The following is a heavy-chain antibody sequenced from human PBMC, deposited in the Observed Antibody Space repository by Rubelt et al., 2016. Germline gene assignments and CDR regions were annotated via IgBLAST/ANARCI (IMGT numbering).Heavy chain of an antibody. CDR3: ARDWDGGSGSNFDY. J-gene: IGHJ4*02. Sequence: EVQLVESGGGLVQPGGSLRLSCAASGFTFSSYSMNWVRQAPGKGLEWVSSISSSSGYIYYADAVKGVLTISRDNAKNSLYLQMNSLGAEDTAVDDCARDWDGGSGSNFDYWGQGTLVTVSS. D-gene: IGHD1-26*01. V-gene: IGHV3-21*01. CDR1: GFTFSSYS. CDR2: ISSSSGYI.